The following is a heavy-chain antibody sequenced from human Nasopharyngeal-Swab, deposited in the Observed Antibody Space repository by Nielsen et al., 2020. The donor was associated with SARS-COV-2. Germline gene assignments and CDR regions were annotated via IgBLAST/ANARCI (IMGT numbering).Heavy chain of an antibody. J-gene: IGHJ6*02. V-gene: IGHV3-11*01. D-gene: IGHD2-8*01. CDR2: ISSSGSTI. Sequence: GESLKISCAASGFTFSDYYMSWIRQAPGKGLEWVSYISSSGSTIYYADSVKGRFTISRDNAKNSLYLQMNSLRAEDTAVYYCAREGMVYAMWEADGMDVWGQGTTVTVSS. CDR3: AREGMVYAMWEADGMDV. CDR1: GFTFSDYY.